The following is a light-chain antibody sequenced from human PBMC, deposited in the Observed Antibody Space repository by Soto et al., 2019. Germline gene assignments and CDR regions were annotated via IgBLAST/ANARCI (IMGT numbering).Light chain of an antibody. V-gene: IGLV6-57*04. CDR2: ENN. CDR1: SGSIANNY. Sequence: NFMLTQPHSVSESPGKTVTISCTRSSGSIANNYVQWYQQRPGSAPTTVIYENNQRPSGGPGRVSGSTDGSSNSASLTISGLQTEDEADYYCQSYDSDFVIFGGGTQLTVL. CDR3: QSYDSDFVI. J-gene: IGLJ2*01.